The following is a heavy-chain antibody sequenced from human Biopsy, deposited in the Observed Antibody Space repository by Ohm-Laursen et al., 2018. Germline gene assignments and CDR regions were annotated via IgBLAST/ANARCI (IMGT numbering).Heavy chain of an antibody. CDR1: GYSFTSYY. Sequence: ASVTVSCQASGYSFTSYYMHWARQAPGQGLEWMGMINPSGSTTSYPQIFQGRVTMTRDTSKSTVYMELSSLRSADTAVYFCARNTGWYGDLYYFDYWGQGTLVTVSS. D-gene: IGHD6-19*01. CDR2: INPSGSTT. J-gene: IGHJ4*02. V-gene: IGHV1-46*01. CDR3: ARNTGWYGDLYYFDY.